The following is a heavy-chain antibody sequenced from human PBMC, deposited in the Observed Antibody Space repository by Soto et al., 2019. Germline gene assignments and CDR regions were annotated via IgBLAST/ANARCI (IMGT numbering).Heavy chain of an antibody. D-gene: IGHD2-2*01. V-gene: IGHV3-23*01. CDR2: ITGSAAKT. CDR1: GFSLSNYA. Sequence: EVQLLESWGDLVQPGGSLRLSCAASGFSLSNYAMTRVLQAPGKGLEWVSGITGSAAKTYYADSVKGRFIISRVNSNNPLYLQMSSLRAEETALYYCARECISSSCSVLHYWGQGTLVTVSS. CDR3: ARECISSSCSVLHY. J-gene: IGHJ4*02.